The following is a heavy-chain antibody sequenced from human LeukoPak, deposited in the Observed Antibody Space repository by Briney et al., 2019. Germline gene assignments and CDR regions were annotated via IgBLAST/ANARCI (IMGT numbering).Heavy chain of an antibody. D-gene: IGHD6-13*01. J-gene: IGHJ4*02. Sequence: NHGESLKISCKGSGYSFTSYWIGWVRQMPGKGLEWLGIIYPGDSDTRYSPSFKGQVTISADKSISTAYLQWSSLKASDTAMYYCARGEAAAAKFDYWGQGTLVTVSS. CDR2: IYPGDSDT. CDR3: ARGEAAAAKFDY. CDR1: GYSFTSYW. V-gene: IGHV5-51*01.